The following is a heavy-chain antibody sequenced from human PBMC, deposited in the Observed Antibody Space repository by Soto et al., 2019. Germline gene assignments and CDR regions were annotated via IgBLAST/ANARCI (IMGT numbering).Heavy chain of an antibody. CDR3: ARDELPYSYGSLPFF. Sequence: PSETLSLTCTVSGGSISSSSYYWGWIRQPPGKGLEWIGSIYYSGSTYYNPSLKSRVTISVDTSKNQFSLKLSSVTAADTAVYYCARDELPYSYGSLPFFWGQGTLVTVSS. J-gene: IGHJ4*02. V-gene: IGHV4-39*02. CDR2: IYYSGST. CDR1: GGSISSSSYY. D-gene: IGHD3-10*01.